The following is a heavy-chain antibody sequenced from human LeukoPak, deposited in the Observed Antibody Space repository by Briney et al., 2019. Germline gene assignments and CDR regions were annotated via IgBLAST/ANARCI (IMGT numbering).Heavy chain of an antibody. CDR1: GGSISSSSYY. CDR3: ASYFSWPSGGYFDL. V-gene: IGHV4-39*01. Sequence: SETLSLTCTVSGGSISSSSYYWGWIRQPPGKGLEWIGSIYYSGSTYYDPSLKSRVTISVDTSKNQFSLKLSSVTAADTAVYYCASYFSWPSGGYFDLWGRGTLVTVSS. D-gene: IGHD2-15*01. J-gene: IGHJ2*01. CDR2: IYYSGST.